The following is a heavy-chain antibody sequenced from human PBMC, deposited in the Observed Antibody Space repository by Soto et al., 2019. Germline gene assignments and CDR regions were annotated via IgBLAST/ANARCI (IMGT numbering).Heavy chain of an antibody. CDR1: GGTFSRHA. D-gene: IGHD2-15*01. J-gene: IGHJ4*02. V-gene: IGHV1-69*13. CDR3: ARDYGHDCSGGNCYFYF. Sequence: ASVKVSCKASGGTFSRHAINWVRQAPGHGLQWMGGIVPLFGTANYAQKFQGRVTITADQSTSTAHMELRSLRSEDTAVYYCARDYGHDCSGGNCYFYFWGQGTLVTVSS. CDR2: IVPLFGTA.